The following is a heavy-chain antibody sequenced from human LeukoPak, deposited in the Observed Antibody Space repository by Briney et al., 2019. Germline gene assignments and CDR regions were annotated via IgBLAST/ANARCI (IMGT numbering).Heavy chain of an antibody. CDR3: ARGNSYGSVYFDY. CDR1: GGSFSGYY. J-gene: IGHJ4*02. V-gene: IGHV4-34*01. D-gene: IGHD5-18*01. CDR2: INHSGST. Sequence: SETLSLTCAVYGGSFSGYYWSWIRQPPGKGLEWIGEINHSGSTNYNPSLKSRVTIPVDTSKNQFSLKLSSVTAADTAVYYCARGNSYGSVYFDYWGQGTLVTVSS.